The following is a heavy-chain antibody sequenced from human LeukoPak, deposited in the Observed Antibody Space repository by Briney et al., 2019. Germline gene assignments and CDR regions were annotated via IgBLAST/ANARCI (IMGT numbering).Heavy chain of an antibody. J-gene: IGHJ6*02. D-gene: IGHD3-10*01. Sequence: PGGSLRLSCAASGFTFSDHYMDWVRQAPGNGLEWVGRFRNKANSYTTEYAASVKGRFTISRDDSKNSLYLQMNSLKTEDTAVYYCTRGSGGYSRYFYGMDVWGQGTTVTVSS. CDR1: GFTFSDHY. V-gene: IGHV3-72*01. CDR2: FRNKANSYTT. CDR3: TRGSGGYSRYFYGMDV.